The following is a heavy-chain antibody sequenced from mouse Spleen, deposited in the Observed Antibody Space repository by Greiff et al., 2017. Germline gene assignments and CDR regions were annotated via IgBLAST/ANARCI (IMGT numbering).Heavy chain of an antibody. V-gene: IGHV5-9-1*01. CDR1: GFTFSSYA. Sequence: EVMLVESGGGLVKPGGSLKLSCAASGFTFSSYAMSWVRQTPEKRLEWVATISSGGSYTYYPDSVKGRFTISRDNAKNTLYRQMSSLRSEDTAMYYCARRYYGSSFFDYWGQGTTLTVSS. CDR2: ISSGGSYT. CDR3: ARRYYGSSFFDY. D-gene: IGHD1-1*01. J-gene: IGHJ2*01.